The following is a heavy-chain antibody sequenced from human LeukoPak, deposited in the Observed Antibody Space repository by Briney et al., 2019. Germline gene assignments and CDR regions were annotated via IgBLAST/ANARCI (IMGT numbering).Heavy chain of an antibody. CDR2: IYHGGPT. D-gene: IGHD3-22*01. V-gene: IGHV4-39*01. CDR1: GGSITSNHHY. Sequence: PSETLSLTCTVSGGSITSNHHYWGWIRQPPGKGLEWMGNIYHGGPTYYSPSLQSRITISVDTSKNQFYVKLRSVTAADTAVYYCARLLGSSYYSFDSWGQGTLVTVSS. CDR3: ARLLGSSYYSFDS. J-gene: IGHJ4*02.